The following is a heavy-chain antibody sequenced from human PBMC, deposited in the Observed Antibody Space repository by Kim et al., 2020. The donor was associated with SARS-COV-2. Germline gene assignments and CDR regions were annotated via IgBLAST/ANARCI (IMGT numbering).Heavy chain of an antibody. D-gene: IGHD5-12*01. CDR3: ARELRDTGPYYLDY. CDR2: IYSSGST. J-gene: IGHJ4*01. V-gene: IGHV4-31*03. CDR1: VGSISSGGTTY. Sequence: SETLSLTCTVSVGSISSGGTTYWGWIRQPPGKCLEWIGCIYSSGSTYYNPSLKSRVSISVDTSKNQFYLRLRCVTAADTAVYYCARELRDTGPYYLDYWG.